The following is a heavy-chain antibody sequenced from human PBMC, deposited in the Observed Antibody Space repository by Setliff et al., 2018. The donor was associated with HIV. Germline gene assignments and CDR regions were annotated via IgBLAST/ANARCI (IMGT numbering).Heavy chain of an antibody. CDR3: ARGRLLWSGSYYYYYMDV. CDR2: INHGGST. CDR1: GGSISTSSYY. D-gene: IGHD3-10*01. J-gene: IGHJ6*03. V-gene: IGHV4-39*02. Sequence: SETLSLTCTVSGGSISTSSYYWGWIRQPPGKGLEWIGEINHGGSTTYNPSLKSRVAISVDTSKNHFSLKLSSVTAADTAVYYCARGRLLWSGSYYYYYMDVWGKGTTVTVSS.